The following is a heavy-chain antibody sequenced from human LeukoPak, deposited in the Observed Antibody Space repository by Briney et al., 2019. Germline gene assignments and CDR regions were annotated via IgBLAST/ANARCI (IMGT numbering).Heavy chain of an antibody. CDR1: GGSISNYY. CDR3: ARGTGYGDYVWYFDL. J-gene: IGHJ2*01. V-gene: IGHV4-59*01. CDR2: IYYSGST. Sequence: SETLSLTCTVSGGSISNYYWSWIRQPPGKGLEWIGYIYYSGSTNYNPSLKSRVTISVDTSKNQFSLKLSSVTAADTAVYYCARGTGYGDYVWYFDLWGRGTLVTVSS. D-gene: IGHD4-17*01.